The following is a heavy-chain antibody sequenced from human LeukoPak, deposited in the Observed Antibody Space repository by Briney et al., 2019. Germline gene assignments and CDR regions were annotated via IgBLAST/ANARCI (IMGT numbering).Heavy chain of an antibody. CDR1: GGSISSYY. V-gene: IGHV4-59*01. D-gene: IGHD6-13*01. J-gene: IGHJ4*02. CDR3: ARVTDSSSWAYFDY. CDR2: IYYSGST. Sequence: SETLSLTCTVSGGSISSYYWNCIRQPPGKGLERIGYIYYSGSTNYNPSLKSRVTISVDTSKNQFSLKLSSVTAADTAVYYCARVTDSSSWAYFDYWGQGTLVTVSS.